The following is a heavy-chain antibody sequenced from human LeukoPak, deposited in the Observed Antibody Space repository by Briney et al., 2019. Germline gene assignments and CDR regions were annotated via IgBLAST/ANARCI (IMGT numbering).Heavy chain of an antibody. J-gene: IGHJ3*02. CDR2: ISSSGSTI. CDR3: ARVNQGAFDI. Sequence: GGSLRLSCAASGFTFSSYEMNWVRQAPGKGMEWVSYISSSGSTIYYADSVKGRFTISRDNAKNSLYLQMNSLRAEDTAVYYCARVNQGAFDIWGQGTMVTVSS. CDR1: GFTFSSYE. V-gene: IGHV3-48*03.